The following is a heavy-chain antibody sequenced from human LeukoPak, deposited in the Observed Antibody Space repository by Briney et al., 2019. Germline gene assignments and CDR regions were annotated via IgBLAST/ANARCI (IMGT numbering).Heavy chain of an antibody. CDR1: GGSFSGYY. V-gene: IGHV4-34*01. J-gene: IGHJ5*02. D-gene: IGHD3-10*01. CDR2: INHSGST. Sequence: SETLSLTCAVYGGSFSGYYWSWLRHPPGKGLEWIGEINHSGSTNYNPSLKSRVTISVDTSKNQFSLKLRSVTAADTAVYYCARGGVRGVTVNWFDPWGQGTLVTVSS. CDR3: ARGGVRGVTVNWFDP.